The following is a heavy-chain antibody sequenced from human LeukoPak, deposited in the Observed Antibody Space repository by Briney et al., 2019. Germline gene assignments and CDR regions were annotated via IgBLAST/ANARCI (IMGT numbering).Heavy chain of an antibody. V-gene: IGHV4-59*08. CDR2: INNRGTT. Sequence: SETLSLTCTVSGDSISSDYWSWIRQPPGKGLEWIGFINNRGTTSYIPSLKSRVTISRDMSKNQFALKLSSVSAADTAVYYCARYRDGDRDISLDIWGQGTLVTVSS. CDR3: ARYRDGDRDISLDI. D-gene: IGHD4-17*01. CDR1: GDSISSDY. J-gene: IGHJ4*02.